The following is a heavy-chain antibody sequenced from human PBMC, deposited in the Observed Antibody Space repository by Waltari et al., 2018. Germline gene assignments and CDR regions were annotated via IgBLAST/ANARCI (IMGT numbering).Heavy chain of an antibody. J-gene: IGHJ4*02. V-gene: IGHV7-4-1*02. Sequence: QVQLVQSGSELKKPGASVKVSCKASGYTFTSYAMNWVRQAPGQGLEWMGGINPNPGNPTYAPGFTGRVVFSLDTSVSTAYLQISSLKAEDTAVYYCARDPGLVGATTPDYWGQGTLVTVSS. CDR3: ARDPGLVGATTPDY. D-gene: IGHD1-26*01. CDR2: INPNPGNP. CDR1: GYTFTSYA.